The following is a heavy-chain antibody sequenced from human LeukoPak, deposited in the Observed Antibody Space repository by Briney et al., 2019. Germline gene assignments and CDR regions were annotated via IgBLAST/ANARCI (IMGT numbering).Heavy chain of an antibody. CDR1: GGSISSSSYY. CDR3: ARDYYDSSGYPAFDY. D-gene: IGHD3-22*01. CDR2: IYYSGST. Sequence: PSETLSLTCTVSGGSISSSSYYWGWIRQPPGKGLEWIGSIYYSGSTYYNPSLKSRVTISVDTSKNQFSLKLSSVTAADTAVYYCARDYYDSSGYPAFDYWGQGILVAVSS. J-gene: IGHJ4*02. V-gene: IGHV4-39*01.